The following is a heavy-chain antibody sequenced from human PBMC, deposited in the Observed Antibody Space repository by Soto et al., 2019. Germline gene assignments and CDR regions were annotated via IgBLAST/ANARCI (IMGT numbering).Heavy chain of an antibody. V-gene: IGHV4-4*07. J-gene: IGHJ4*02. D-gene: IGHD2-15*01. Sequence: ASETLSLTCTVSGGSMNAHFWSWIRQSAGKGLEWIGHIYISGTTMYNPPLKSRVAMSVDPPKNQLSLKLTPVTAADTAVYYCARINGGSPDFWGQGTLVTVSS. CDR3: ARINGGSPDF. CDR1: GGSMNAHF. CDR2: IYISGTT.